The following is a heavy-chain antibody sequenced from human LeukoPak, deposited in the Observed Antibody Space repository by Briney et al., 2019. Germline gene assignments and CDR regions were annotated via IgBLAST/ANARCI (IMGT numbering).Heavy chain of an antibody. V-gene: IGHV3-43*01. J-gene: IGHJ6*02. Sequence: GGSLRLSCATSGFNFDRYTIHWVRQAPGKGLEWVSLAGWAGGTTYYSDSVRGRFTISRDSGKNSVYLQMNSLRAEDTAVYYCARDFLLMVPRYYYYGMDVWGQGTTVTVSS. D-gene: IGHD2-8*01. CDR1: GFNFDRYT. CDR2: AGWAGGTT. CDR3: ARDFLLMVPRYYYYGMDV.